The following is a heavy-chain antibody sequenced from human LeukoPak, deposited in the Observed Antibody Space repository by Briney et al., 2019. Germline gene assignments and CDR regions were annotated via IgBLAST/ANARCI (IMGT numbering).Heavy chain of an antibody. CDR1: GFSFGSSR. CDR2: MNEDGSGT. CDR3: ARGPTWGAIDY. V-gene: IGHV3-7*01. Sequence: WGSLRPSCAVSGFSFGSSRMSWVRQTPGKGLEWVADMNEDGSGTYYVESVKGRFTVSRDTALNSVYLQMNSLRVEDTGVYYCARGPTWGAIDYWGQGTLVTVSS. D-gene: IGHD7-27*01. J-gene: IGHJ4*02.